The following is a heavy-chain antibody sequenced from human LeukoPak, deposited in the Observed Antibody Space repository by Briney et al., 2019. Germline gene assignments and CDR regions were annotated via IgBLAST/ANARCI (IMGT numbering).Heavy chain of an antibody. J-gene: IGHJ4*02. Sequence: GGSLRLSCAASGFTFSSHAMSWVRQAPGKGLEWVSVISGNGGITYYADSVKGRFTISRDNSKNTLFLQMNSLRAEDTAVYYCARAGQLATFDNWGQGTLVAVSS. CDR1: GFTFSSHA. CDR2: ISGNGGIT. V-gene: IGHV3-23*01. CDR3: ARAGQLATFDN. D-gene: IGHD6-13*01.